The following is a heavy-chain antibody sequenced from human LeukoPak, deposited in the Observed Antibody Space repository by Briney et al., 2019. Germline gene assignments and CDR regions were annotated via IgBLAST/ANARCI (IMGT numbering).Heavy chain of an antibody. V-gene: IGHV4-59*01. CDR3: ARLHYYDSSGYYYGYYYYYMDV. D-gene: IGHD3-22*01. CDR1: GGSISSYC. Sequence: PSETLSLTCTVSGGSISSYCWSWIRQPPGKGLEWIGYIYYSGSTNYNPSLKSRVTISVDTSKNQFSLKLSSVTAADTAVYYCARLHYYDSSGYYYGYYYYYMDVWGKGTTVTISS. CDR2: IYYSGST. J-gene: IGHJ6*03.